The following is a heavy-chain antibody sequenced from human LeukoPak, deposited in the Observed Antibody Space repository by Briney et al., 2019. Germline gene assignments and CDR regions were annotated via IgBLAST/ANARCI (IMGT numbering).Heavy chain of an antibody. J-gene: IGHJ4*02. CDR3: ARATYYYGSGSYRIHAQFDY. V-gene: IGHV4-34*01. D-gene: IGHD3-10*01. CDR2: INHSGST. CDR1: GGSFSGYY. Sequence: SETLSLTCAVYGGSFSGYYWSWIRQPPGKGLEWIGEINHSGSTNYNPSLKSRVTISVDTSKNQFSLKLSSVTAADTAVYYCARATYYYGSGSYRIHAQFDYWGQGTLVTVSS.